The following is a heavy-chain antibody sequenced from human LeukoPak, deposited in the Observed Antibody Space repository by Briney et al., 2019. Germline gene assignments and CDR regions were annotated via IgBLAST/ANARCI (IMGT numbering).Heavy chain of an antibody. CDR2: ISSGTYYT. CDR1: GFTFSDYY. J-gene: IGHJ4*02. Sequence: PGGSLRLSCAASGFTFSDYYMSWIRQAPGKGLEWISYISSGTYYTNYADSVKGRFTISRDNAKNSLYLQMNSLRAEDTAVYYCARGSIAVAGTGDYWGQGTLVTVSS. D-gene: IGHD6-19*01. V-gene: IGHV3-11*06. CDR3: ARGSIAVAGTGDY.